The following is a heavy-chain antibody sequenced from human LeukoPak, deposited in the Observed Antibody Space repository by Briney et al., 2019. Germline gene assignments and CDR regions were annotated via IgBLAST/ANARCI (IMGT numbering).Heavy chain of an antibody. CDR3: ARGGVGIPYYYYYMDV. V-gene: IGHV1-8*01. J-gene: IGHJ6*03. Sequence: GASVKVSCKASGYTFTSYDINWVRQATGQGLEWMGWMNPNSGNTGYAQKFQGRVTMTRNTSISTAYMELSSLRSEDTAVDCCARGGVGIPYYYYYMDVWGKGTTVTVSS. CDR1: GYTFTSYD. D-gene: IGHD1-14*01. CDR2: MNPNSGNT.